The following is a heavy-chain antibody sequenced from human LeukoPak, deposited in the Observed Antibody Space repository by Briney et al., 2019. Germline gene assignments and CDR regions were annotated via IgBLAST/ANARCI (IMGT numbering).Heavy chain of an antibody. V-gene: IGHV3-74*01. CDR1: GFTFTRYL. D-gene: IGHD3-16*01. CDR3: ARGGSYGDY. Sequence: RGSLRLSCAASGFTFTRYLMHWVRQVPGKGLVWVSRVNPDGSSVTYGDSVKGRFTSSRDNAKNTLYLQMHSLRAEDMAVYYCARGGSYGDYWGQGILVTVSS. J-gene: IGHJ4*02. CDR2: VNPDGSSV.